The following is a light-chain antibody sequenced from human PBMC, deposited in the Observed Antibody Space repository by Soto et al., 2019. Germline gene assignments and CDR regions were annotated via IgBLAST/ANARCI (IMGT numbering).Light chain of an antibody. V-gene: IGLV4-60*02. CDR2: LEVSGSY. CDR3: ETWDSNIRI. Sequence: QPVLTQSSSASASLGSSVKLTCTLSSGHSSYIIAWHQQQPGNAPRYLMKLEVSGSYNRGSRVPDRFSGSSSGADRYLTISNLQFEDEADYYCETWDSNIRIFGGGTKLTVL. J-gene: IGLJ2*01. CDR1: SGHSSYI.